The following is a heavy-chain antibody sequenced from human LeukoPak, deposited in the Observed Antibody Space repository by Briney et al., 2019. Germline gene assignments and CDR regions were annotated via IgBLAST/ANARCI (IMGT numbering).Heavy chain of an antibody. CDR2: ISVYTGNT. V-gene: IGHV1-18*01. CDR3: ARGAQPPLDAFDI. Sequence: GASVKVSCKASGYTFTNYGISWVRQAPGQGLEWMGWISVYTGNTNCAQKLQGRVTMTTDTSTTTAYMELRSLRSEDTAVYYCARGAQPPLDAFDIWGQGTMVTVSS. J-gene: IGHJ3*02. D-gene: IGHD1-14*01. CDR1: GYTFTNYG.